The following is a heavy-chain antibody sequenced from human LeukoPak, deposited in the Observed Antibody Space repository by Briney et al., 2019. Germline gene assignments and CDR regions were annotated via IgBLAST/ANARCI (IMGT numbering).Heavy chain of an antibody. Sequence: PSETLSLTCTVSGYSISSGYYWGWIRQPPGKGLEWIGTIYHSGSTYYNPSLKSRVTISVDTSKNQFSLKANSVTAADTAVYYCARTGYSYGYYYYYYMDVWGKGTTVTISS. D-gene: IGHD5-18*01. V-gene: IGHV4-38-2*02. CDR2: IYHSGST. J-gene: IGHJ6*03. CDR1: GYSISSGYY. CDR3: ARTGYSYGYYYYYYMDV.